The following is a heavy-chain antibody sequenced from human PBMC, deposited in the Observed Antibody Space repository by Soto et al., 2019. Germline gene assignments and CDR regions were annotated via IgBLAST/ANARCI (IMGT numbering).Heavy chain of an antibody. Sequence: SQTLSLTCAISGDSVSSNSAAWNWIRQSPSRGLEWLGRTYYRSKWYNDYAVSVKSRITINPDTSKNQFSLQLNSVTPEDTAVYYCARVHGGEQLWLRDYYYVMDVWGQGTTVTVSS. CDR1: GDSVSSNSAA. D-gene: IGHD5-18*01. CDR2: TYYRSKWYN. CDR3: ARVHGGEQLWLRDYYYVMDV. V-gene: IGHV6-1*01. J-gene: IGHJ6*02.